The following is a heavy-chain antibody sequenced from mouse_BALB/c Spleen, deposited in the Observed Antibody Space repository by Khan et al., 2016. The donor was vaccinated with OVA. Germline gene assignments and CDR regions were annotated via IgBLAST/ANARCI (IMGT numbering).Heavy chain of an antibody. CDR3: ARERGSWFPY. V-gene: IGHV1-77*01. CDR1: GYIFIDYN. CDR2: ISPGSGNT. J-gene: IGHJ3*01. Sequence: QVQLKQSGTELARPGASVKLSCKASGYIFIDYNIYCVKQRSGQGLVWFGEISPGSGNTYYNEKFKGKATLTADKSSSTDYMQLSSLTSEDSAVDFCARERGSWFPYWGQGTLITVSA.